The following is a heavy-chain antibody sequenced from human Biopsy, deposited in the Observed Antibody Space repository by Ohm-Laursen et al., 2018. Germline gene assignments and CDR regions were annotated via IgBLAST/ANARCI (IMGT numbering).Heavy chain of an antibody. CDR2: FAPENGTT. J-gene: IGHJ4*02. V-gene: IGHV1-24*01. CDR1: GYTLTALS. D-gene: IGHD1-1*01. CDR3: AADINVWNVNY. Sequence: ASVKVSCKVSGYTLTALSMHWVRQAPGRGLEWMGGFAPENGTTIYAQKFQGRITMTEDTSTDTALMELSSLISEDTAVYYCAADINVWNVNYWGQGTQVTVSS.